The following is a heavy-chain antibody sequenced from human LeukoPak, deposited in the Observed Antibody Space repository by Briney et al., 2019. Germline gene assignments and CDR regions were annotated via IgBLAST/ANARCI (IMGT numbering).Heavy chain of an antibody. J-gene: IGHJ4*02. CDR1: GFTFSSYG. CDR2: ISYDGSNK. D-gene: IGHD4-17*01. CDR3: AKGAATVTQLQGVML. Sequence: GGSLRLSCAASGFTFSSYGMHWVRQAPGKGLEGVAVISYDGSNKYYADSVKGRFTISSDNSKNTLYLQMNSLRAEDTAVYYCAKGAATVTQLQGVMLWGQGTLVTVSS. V-gene: IGHV3-30*18.